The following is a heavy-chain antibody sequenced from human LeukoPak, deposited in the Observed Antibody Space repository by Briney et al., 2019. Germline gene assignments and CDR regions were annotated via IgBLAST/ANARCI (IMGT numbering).Heavy chain of an antibody. D-gene: IGHD6-19*01. J-gene: IGHJ4*02. V-gene: IGHV3-11*01. CDR3: ARGKGIGVSSFDS. CDR1: GFTFSDYY. Sequence: GGSLRLSCAASGFTFSDYYMSWIRQAPGKGLEWVSYISSSGSTIYYADSVKGRFTISRDNAKNSLYLQMNSLRAEDTTLYYGARGKGIGVSSFDSWGQGTLVTVSS. CDR2: ISSSGSTI.